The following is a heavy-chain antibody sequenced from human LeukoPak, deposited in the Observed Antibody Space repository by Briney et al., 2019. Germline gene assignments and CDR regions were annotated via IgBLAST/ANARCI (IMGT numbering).Heavy chain of an antibody. CDR3: ARVGVVVVPAARSWRVVDY. V-gene: IGHV4-4*07. CDR1: GGSISSYY. D-gene: IGHD2-2*01. J-gene: IGHJ4*02. Sequence: SETLSLTCTVSGGSISSYYWSWIRQPAGKGLEWIGRIYTSGSTNYNPSLKSRVTMSVDTSKNQFSLKLSSVTAADTAVYYCARVGVVVVPAARSWRVVDYWGQGTLVTVSS. CDR2: IYTSGST.